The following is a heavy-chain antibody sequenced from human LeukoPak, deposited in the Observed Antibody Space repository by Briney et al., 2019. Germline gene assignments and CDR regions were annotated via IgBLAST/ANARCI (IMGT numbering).Heavy chain of an antibody. CDR3: AKGRLWFGELLSSFDY. J-gene: IGHJ4*02. D-gene: IGHD3-10*01. Sequence: GRSRRLSRPAAAPTLDVYAMHWVRQAPGKCLEWVSGTSSNSGSTSYADSVKGRFTISRDNAKNSLYLQMNSLRAEDTALYYCAKGRLWFGELLSSFDYWGQGTLVTVSS. V-gene: IGHV3-9*01. CDR1: APTLDVYA. CDR2: TSSNSGST.